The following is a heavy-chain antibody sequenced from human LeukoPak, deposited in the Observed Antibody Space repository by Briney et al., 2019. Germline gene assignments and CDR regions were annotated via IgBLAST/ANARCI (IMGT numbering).Heavy chain of an antibody. CDR2: ISPSGGST. J-gene: IGHJ4*02. Sequence: ASVKVSCKAFGYTFTSNYMHWVRQAPGRGPEWMGVISPSGGSTTYAQKFQGRVTLTRDMSTSTDYLELSSLRSEDTAVYYCAGSLGYCTSNVCYLKYWGQGTLVTVSS. D-gene: IGHD2-8*01. CDR3: AGSLGYCTSNVCYLKY. V-gene: IGHV1-46*01. CDR1: GYTFTSNY.